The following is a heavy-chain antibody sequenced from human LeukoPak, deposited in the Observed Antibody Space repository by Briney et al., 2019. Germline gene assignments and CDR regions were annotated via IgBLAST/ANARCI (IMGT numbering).Heavy chain of an antibody. J-gene: IGHJ6*03. Sequence: GASVKVSCKASGYTFTGYYMHWVRQAPGQGLEWMGRINPNSGGTNYAQKFQGRVTMTRDTSISTAYMELSRLRSDDTAVYYCAREEQQLVWPDAYYYMDVWGKGTTVTVSS. V-gene: IGHV1-2*06. D-gene: IGHD6-13*01. CDR2: INPNSGGT. CDR3: AREEQQLVWPDAYYYMDV. CDR1: GYTFTGYY.